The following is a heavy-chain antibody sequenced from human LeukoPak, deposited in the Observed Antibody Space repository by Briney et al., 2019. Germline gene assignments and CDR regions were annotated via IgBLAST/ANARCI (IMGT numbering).Heavy chain of an antibody. CDR2: INSDGNSI. V-gene: IGHV3-74*01. D-gene: IGHD5-24*01. CDR3: AREERDGYNYYWYFDL. J-gene: IGHJ2*01. CDR1: GFTFSNYW. Sequence: GGSLRLSCAASGFTFSNYWMHWVRQAPGKGLVWVSRINSDGNSISYADSVEGRFTISRDNAKNTLYLQMNSLRVEDTAVYYCAREERDGYNYYWYFDLWGRGTLVTVSS.